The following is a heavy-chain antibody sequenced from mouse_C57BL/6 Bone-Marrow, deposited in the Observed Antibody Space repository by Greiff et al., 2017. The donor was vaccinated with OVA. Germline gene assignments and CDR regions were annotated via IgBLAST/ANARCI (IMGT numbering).Heavy chain of an antibody. CDR2: IRSKSNNYAT. V-gene: IGHV10-1*01. CDR3: VRQNGGSSYYYYAMDY. D-gene: IGHD1-1*01. J-gene: IGHJ4*01. CDR1: GFSFNTYA. Sequence: DAGGGLVQPKGSLKLSCAASGFSFNTYAMNWVRQAPGKGLEWVARIRSKSNNYATYYADSVKDRFTISRDDSESMLYLQMNNLKTEDTAMYYCVRQNGGSSYYYYAMDYWGQGTSVTVSS.